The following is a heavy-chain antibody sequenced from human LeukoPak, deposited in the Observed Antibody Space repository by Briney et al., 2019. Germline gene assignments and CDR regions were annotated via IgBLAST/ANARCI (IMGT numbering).Heavy chain of an antibody. Sequence: PGGSLRLSCAASGFTFSSYEMNWVRQAPGKGLEWVSYISSGGGTIYYADSVKGRFTISRDNARNSLYLQMNSLRAENTALYYCARDVGYSYSPDYFDYWGQGTLVTVSS. V-gene: IGHV3-48*03. D-gene: IGHD5-18*01. CDR1: GFTFSSYE. CDR3: ARDVGYSYSPDYFDY. J-gene: IGHJ4*02. CDR2: ISSGGGTI.